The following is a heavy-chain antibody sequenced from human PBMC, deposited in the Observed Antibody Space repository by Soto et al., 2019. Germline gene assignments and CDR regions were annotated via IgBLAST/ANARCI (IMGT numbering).Heavy chain of an antibody. Sequence: GESLKISCAGSGFTFGDSYMSWIRQAPGKGLEWLSYISPGSRYPAYAHSVKGRFTISRDNANGSLYLQMMSPTAEDTAIYYCVKGGGGGLFDPWGQGTMVTVSS. D-gene: IGHD2-15*01. CDR1: GFTFGDSY. CDR3: VKGGGGGLFDP. CDR2: ISPGSRYP. V-gene: IGHV3-11*06. J-gene: IGHJ5*02.